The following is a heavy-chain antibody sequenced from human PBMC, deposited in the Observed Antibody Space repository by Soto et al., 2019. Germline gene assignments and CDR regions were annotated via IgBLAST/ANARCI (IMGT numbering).Heavy chain of an antibody. D-gene: IGHD2-21*01. V-gene: IGHV2-5*01. CDR2: IYWNDDK. CDR3: AHRGKGVENRGDYYSCLNY. Sequence: SGPTLVYPTQTLTLTCTFSGFPLSTSGLGVGWIRQPPGKALEWLALIYWNDDKRYSPSLKNRLTITKDTSKNQVVLTMTNMDPVDTATYYCAHRGKGVENRGDYYSCLNYWGQGALVTGSS. J-gene: IGHJ4*02. CDR1: GFPLSTSGLG.